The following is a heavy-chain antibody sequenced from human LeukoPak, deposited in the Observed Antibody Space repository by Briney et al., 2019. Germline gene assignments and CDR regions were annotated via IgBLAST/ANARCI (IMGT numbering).Heavy chain of an antibody. V-gene: IGHV1-2*02. CDR3: ARDRIYGDDGVCDY. J-gene: IGHJ4*02. D-gene: IGHD4/OR15-4a*01. CDR2: INPNSGGT. CDR1: GYSFPGYY. Sequence: ASVKVSCKASGYSFPGYYMHWVRQAPGQGLEWMGWINPNSGGTNYVQNFHGRVTMTRDTSISTAYMELNRLTSDDTAVYYCARDRIYGDDGVCDYWGQGTLVTVSS.